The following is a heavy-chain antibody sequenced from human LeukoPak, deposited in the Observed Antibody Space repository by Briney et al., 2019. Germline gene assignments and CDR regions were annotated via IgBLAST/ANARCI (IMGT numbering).Heavy chain of an antibody. CDR2: VNPDSGDS. J-gene: IGHJ4*02. Sequence: GASVKVSCKASGHTFTDYYIHWVRQAPGQGLEWMAFVNPDSGDSYSAPKFQGRVTMTRDTSITTASMELKWLTSDDTAVYYCATGVATAFTYWGQGTLLTVSS. CDR1: GHTFTDYY. CDR3: ATGVATAFTY. D-gene: IGHD5-12*01. V-gene: IGHV1-2*02.